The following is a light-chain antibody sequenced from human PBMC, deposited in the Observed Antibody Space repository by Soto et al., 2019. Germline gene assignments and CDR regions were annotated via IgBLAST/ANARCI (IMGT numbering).Light chain of an antibody. Sequence: QSALTQPASVSGSPGQSIPISCTGTSSDVGSYNYVSWYQQHPGKAPKLMIFEVSNRPSGVSNRFSGSKSGNTASLTISGLQTEDEADYYCSSYTSSSTLVFGTGTKVTVL. V-gene: IGLV2-14*01. J-gene: IGLJ1*01. CDR2: EVS. CDR3: SSYTSSSTLV. CDR1: SSDVGSYNY.